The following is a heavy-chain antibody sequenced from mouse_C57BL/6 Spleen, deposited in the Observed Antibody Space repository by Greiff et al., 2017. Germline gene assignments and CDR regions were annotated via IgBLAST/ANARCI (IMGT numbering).Heavy chain of an antibody. V-gene: IGHV3-6*01. CDR3: ARAEWGAMDY. CDR1: GYSITSGYY. Sequence: EVKLLESGPGLVKPSQSLSLTCSVTGYSITSGYYWNWIRQFPGNKLEWMGYISYDGSNNYNPSLKNRISITRDTSKNQFFLKLNSVTTEDTATYYCARAEWGAMDYWGQGTSVTVSS. CDR2: ISYDGSN. J-gene: IGHJ4*01. D-gene: IGHD1-3*01.